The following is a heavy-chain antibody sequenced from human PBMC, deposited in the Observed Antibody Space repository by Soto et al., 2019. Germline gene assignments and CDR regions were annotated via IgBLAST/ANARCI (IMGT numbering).Heavy chain of an antibody. V-gene: IGHV3-30*18. CDR1: GFTFISYG. CDR3: AKSNWNDVSGYFDY. D-gene: IGHD1-20*01. Sequence: GGSLRLSCAASGFTFISYGMHWVRQAPGKGLEWVAVISYDGSNKYYADSVKGRFTISRDNSKDTLYLQMNSLRAEDTAVYYCAKSNWNDVSGYFDYWGQGTLVTVSS. CDR2: ISYDGSNK. J-gene: IGHJ4*02.